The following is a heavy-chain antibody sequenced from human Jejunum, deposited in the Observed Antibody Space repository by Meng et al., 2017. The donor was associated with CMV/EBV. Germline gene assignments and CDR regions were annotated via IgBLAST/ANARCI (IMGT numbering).Heavy chain of an antibody. CDR2: IGDSGDRT. CDR1: GFPFNNYA. CDR3: ARGGVKVYYFNVMDV. V-gene: IGHV3-23*01. Sequence: GFPFNNYAMNWVRQAPGKGLQWVSAIGDSGDRTYYADSEKGRFTISRDNSKNTLYLQMNSLRAEDTAVYYCARGGVKVYYFNVMDVWGQGTPVTVSS. J-gene: IGHJ6*02. D-gene: IGHD3-10*01.